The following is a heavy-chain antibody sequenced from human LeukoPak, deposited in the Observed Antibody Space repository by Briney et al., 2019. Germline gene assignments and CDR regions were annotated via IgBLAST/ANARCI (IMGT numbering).Heavy chain of an antibody. Sequence: GGSLRLSCAASGFTFSSQSMDWVRLAPGKGLEWVSSISSSSRGIYYADSVKGRFTISRDNAKNSLYLQMNSLRVEDTAVYYCAAAEYSSSSGGYWGQGTLVTVSS. V-gene: IGHV3-21*01. D-gene: IGHD6-6*01. J-gene: IGHJ4*02. CDR3: AAAEYSSSSGGY. CDR1: GFTFSSQS. CDR2: ISSSSRGI.